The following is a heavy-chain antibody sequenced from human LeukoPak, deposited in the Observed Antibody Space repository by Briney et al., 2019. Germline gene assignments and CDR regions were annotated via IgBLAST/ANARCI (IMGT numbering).Heavy chain of an antibody. Sequence: QSGGSLRLSCAASGFTFSVHYMDWVRQAPGKGLEWVGRTRNKANSYTTEYAASVKGRFTISRDDSKNSLYLQMNSLKTEDTAVYYCARTYYYGSGSSTWGQGTLVTVSS. D-gene: IGHD3-10*01. CDR2: TRNKANSYTT. J-gene: IGHJ5*02. CDR3: ARTYYYGSGSST. V-gene: IGHV3-72*01. CDR1: GFTFSVHY.